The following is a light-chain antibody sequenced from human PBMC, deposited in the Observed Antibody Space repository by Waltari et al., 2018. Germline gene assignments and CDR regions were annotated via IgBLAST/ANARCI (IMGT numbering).Light chain of an antibody. CDR2: GAS. V-gene: IGKV3-20*01. Sequence: EIVLTQSPGTLSLSPGERATLSRRASQSVSSSYLAWYQQKLGQAPRLLIYGASSRATGIPDRFSGSGSGTDFTLTISRLEPEDFAVYYCQQYGSSPYTFGQGTKLEIK. J-gene: IGKJ2*01. CDR3: QQYGSSPYT. CDR1: QSVSSSY.